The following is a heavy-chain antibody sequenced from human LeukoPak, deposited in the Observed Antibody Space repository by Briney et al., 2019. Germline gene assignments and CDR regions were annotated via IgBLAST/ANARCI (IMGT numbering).Heavy chain of an antibody. V-gene: IGHV1-8*03. J-gene: IGHJ4*02. CDR2: MNPNTGNT. D-gene: IGHD6-19*01. CDR3: ARARLVGPYYFDY. CDR1: GYSFTSYG. Sequence: ASVRVSCKASGYSFTSYGLNWVRQAPGQGLEWMGWMNPNTGNTGYAQKFQGRVTITRNTSISTAYMELNSLRSEDTAVYYCARARLVGPYYFDYWGQGTLVTVAS.